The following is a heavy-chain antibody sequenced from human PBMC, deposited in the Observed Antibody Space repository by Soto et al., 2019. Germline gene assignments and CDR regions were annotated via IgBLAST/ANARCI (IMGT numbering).Heavy chain of an antibody. Sequence: GGSLRLSCAASGFTFNNYGMHWVRQAPGKGLEWVVVISFDRRNTDYLDSVKRRFIISRDDSKNTLFLQMNSLRAEDTAVYYCASQYGGYGWCDTWGQGTPVPVTS. CDR3: ASQYGGYGWCDT. V-gene: IGHV3-30*03. D-gene: IGHD5-12*01. CDR1: GFTFNNYG. J-gene: IGHJ5*02. CDR2: ISFDRRNT.